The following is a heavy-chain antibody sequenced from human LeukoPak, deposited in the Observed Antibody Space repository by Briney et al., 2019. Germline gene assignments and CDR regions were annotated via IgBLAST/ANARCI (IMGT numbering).Heavy chain of an antibody. Sequence: GASVKVSCKASGSTFSSYAISWVRQAPGQGLEWMGRIIPILGIANYAQKFQGRVTITADKSTSTAYMELSSLRSEDTAVYYCARQRITMVRGPTNNENYYYYGMDVWGQGTTVTVSS. D-gene: IGHD3-10*01. J-gene: IGHJ6*02. V-gene: IGHV1-69*04. CDR2: IIPILGIA. CDR1: GSTFSSYA. CDR3: ARQRITMVRGPTNNENYYYYGMDV.